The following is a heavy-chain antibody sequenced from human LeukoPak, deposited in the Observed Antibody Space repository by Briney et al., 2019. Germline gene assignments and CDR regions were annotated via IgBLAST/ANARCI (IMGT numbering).Heavy chain of an antibody. D-gene: IGHD3-22*01. CDR3: ARDYYDSSGSFDY. J-gene: IGHJ4*02. CDR1: GYTFTNYG. V-gene: IGHV1-18*01. Sequence: ASVKVSCKASGYTFTNYGISWVRQAPGQGLEWMGWISGYNGNTNYAQNLQGRIIMTTDTSTSTAYMDLRSLRSDDTAVYYCARDYYDSSGSFDYWGQGTLVTVSS. CDR2: ISGYNGNT.